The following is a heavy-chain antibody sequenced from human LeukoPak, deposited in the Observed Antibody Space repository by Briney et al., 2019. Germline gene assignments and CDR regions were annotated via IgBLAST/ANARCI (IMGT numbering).Heavy chain of an antibody. D-gene: IGHD5-18*01. CDR2: INHSGST. CDR3: ARVGYSYGSNVDY. V-gene: IGHV4-34*01. Sequence: SETLSLTCAVSGGSFSGYYWSWIRQPPGKGLEWIGEINHSGSTNYNPSLKSRVTISVDTSKNQFSLKLSSVTAADTAVYYCARVGYSYGSNVDYWGQGTLVTVSS. CDR1: GGSFSGYY. J-gene: IGHJ4*02.